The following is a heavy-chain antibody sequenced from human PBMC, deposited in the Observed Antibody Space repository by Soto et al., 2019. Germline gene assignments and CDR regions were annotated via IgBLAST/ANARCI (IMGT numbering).Heavy chain of an antibody. CDR3: ARVDDYYGSGSYFDY. CDR2: IYHSGST. V-gene: IGHV4-4*02. CDR1: GGSISSSNW. J-gene: IGHJ4*02. D-gene: IGHD3-10*01. Sequence: SETLSLTCAVSGGSISSSNWWSWVRQPPGKGLEWIGEIYHSGSTNYNPSLKSRVTISVDKSKNQFSLKLSSVTAADTAVYYCARVDDYYGSGSYFDYWGQGTLVTVSS.